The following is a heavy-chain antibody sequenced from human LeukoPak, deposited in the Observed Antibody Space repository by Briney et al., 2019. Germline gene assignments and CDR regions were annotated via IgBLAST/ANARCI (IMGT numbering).Heavy chain of an antibody. J-gene: IGHJ4*02. CDR2: ISGSADNT. D-gene: IGHD3-10*01. CDR3: FREGGD. CDR1: GFTLSSYA. V-gene: IGHV3-23*01. Sequence: GGSLRLSCTASGFTLSSYAMSWVRQAPGEGLEWVSTISGSADNTNYAEAVKGRFTISRDNGKNTLYLQMNSLRVEDTAIYYCFREGGDWGQGTLVTVSS.